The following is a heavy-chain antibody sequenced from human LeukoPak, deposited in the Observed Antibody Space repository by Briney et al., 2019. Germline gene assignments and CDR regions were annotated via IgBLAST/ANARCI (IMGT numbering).Heavy chain of an antibody. J-gene: IGHJ4*02. CDR2: ISSGSTYI. CDR1: GFTFSSYS. CDR3: ARNGQWNAPWRY. Sequence: GGSLRLSCAASGFTFSSYSMNWVRQAPGKGLEWVSSISSGSTYIYYADSVKGRFTISRDNAKNSLYLQMNSLRAEDTAVYYCARNGQWNAPWRYWGQGTLVTVSS. D-gene: IGHD2-8*01. V-gene: IGHV3-21*01.